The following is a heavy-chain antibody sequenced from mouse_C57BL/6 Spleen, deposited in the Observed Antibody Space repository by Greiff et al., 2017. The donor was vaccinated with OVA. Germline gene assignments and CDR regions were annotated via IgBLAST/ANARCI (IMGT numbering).Heavy chain of an antibody. J-gene: IGHJ1*03. CDR1: GYTFTDYY. V-gene: IGHV1-76*01. CDR3: ARYDYDDPSYWYFDV. Sequence: QVQLQQSGAELVRPGASVKLSCKASGYTFTDYYINWVKQRPGQGLEWIARIYPGSGNTYYNEKFKGKATLTAEKSSSTAYMQLSSLTSEDSAVYFCARYDYDDPSYWYFDVWGTGTTVTVSS. D-gene: IGHD2-4*01. CDR2: IYPGSGNT.